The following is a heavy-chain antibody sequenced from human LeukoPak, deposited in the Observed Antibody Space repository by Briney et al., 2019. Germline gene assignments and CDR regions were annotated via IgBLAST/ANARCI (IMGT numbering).Heavy chain of an antibody. V-gene: IGHV3-23*01. CDR3: ARDHNRYSSSWYPAYYYYYYMDV. D-gene: IGHD6-13*01. J-gene: IGHJ6*03. CDR2: ISGSGGST. CDR1: GFTFSNYA. Sequence: PGGSLRLSCAASGFTFSNYALSWVRQAPGKGLEWVSDISGSGGSTYYADSVKGRFTISRDNSKNTLYLQMNSLRAEDTAVYYCARDHNRYSSSWYPAYYYYYYMDVWGKGTTVTVSS.